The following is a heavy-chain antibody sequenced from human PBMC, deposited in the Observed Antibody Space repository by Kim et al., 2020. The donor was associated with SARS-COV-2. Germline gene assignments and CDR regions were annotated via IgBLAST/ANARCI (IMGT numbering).Heavy chain of an antibody. D-gene: IGHD6-19*01. V-gene: IGHV3-53*04. CDR3: AREYSSGWFNWFDP. Sequence: YADSVKGRFTNSRHNSKNTMYLQMSSLRAEDTAVYYCAREYSSGWFNWFDPWGQGTLVTVSS. J-gene: IGHJ5*02.